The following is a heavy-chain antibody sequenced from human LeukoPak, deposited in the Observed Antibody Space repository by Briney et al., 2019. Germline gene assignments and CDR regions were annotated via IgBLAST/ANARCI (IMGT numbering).Heavy chain of an antibody. CDR3: ARDNSVGDNAWWFDP. J-gene: IGHJ5*02. V-gene: IGHV1-18*01. CDR2: ISVYNGNT. CDR1: GYTFTNYG. D-gene: IGHD1-26*01. Sequence: ASVKVSCKASGYTFTNYGISWVRQAPGQGLEWMGWISVYNGNTNYAQKLQGRVTMTTDTSTSTAYMELRSLRSDDTAVYYCARDNSVGDNAWWFDPWGQGTLVTVSS.